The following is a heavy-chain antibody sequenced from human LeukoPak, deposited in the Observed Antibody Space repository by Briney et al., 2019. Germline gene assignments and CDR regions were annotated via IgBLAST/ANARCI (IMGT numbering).Heavy chain of an antibody. CDR3: AIYYDSSGSIDH. Sequence: KPGGSLRLSCAASGFIFSDYYMTWIRQTPGKGLEWLSYISDSGSTTNYADSVKGRLTISRDNAKKSLFLQMNSLRAEDTAVYYCAIYYDSSGSIDHWGQGTLVTVSS. CDR1: GFIFSDYY. CDR2: ISDSGSTT. D-gene: IGHD3-22*01. V-gene: IGHV3-11*01. J-gene: IGHJ4*02.